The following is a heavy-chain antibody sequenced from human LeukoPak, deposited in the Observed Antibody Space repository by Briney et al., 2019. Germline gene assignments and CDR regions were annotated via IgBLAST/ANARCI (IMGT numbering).Heavy chain of an antibody. CDR3: ASPGGGYCSSTSCYGGGPFDY. CDR1: GGSFSGYY. D-gene: IGHD2-2*01. V-gene: IGHV4-34*01. Sequence: PSETLSLTCAVYGGSFSGYYWSWIRQPPGKGLEWIGEINHSGSTNYNPSLKSRVTISVDTSKNQFSLKLSSVTAADTAVYYCASPGGGYCSSTSCYGGGPFDYWGQGTLVTVSS. J-gene: IGHJ4*02. CDR2: INHSGST.